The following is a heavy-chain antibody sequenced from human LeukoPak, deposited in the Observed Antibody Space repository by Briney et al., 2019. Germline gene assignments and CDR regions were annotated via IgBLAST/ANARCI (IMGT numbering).Heavy chain of an antibody. CDR1: GFTFSGSA. CDR3: ARGRRDYVWGSYRRYYYYYMDV. V-gene: IGHV3-73*01. D-gene: IGHD3-16*02. J-gene: IGHJ6*03. Sequence: GGSLRLSCAASGFTFSGSAMHWVRQASGKGLEWVGRIRSKANSYATAYAASVKGRFTISRDDSKNTAYLQMNSLKTEDTAVYYCARGRRDYVWGSYRRYYYYYMDVWGKGTTVTVSS. CDR2: IRSKANSYAT.